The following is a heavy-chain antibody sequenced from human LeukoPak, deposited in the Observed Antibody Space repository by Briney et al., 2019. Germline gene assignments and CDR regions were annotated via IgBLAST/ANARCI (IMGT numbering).Heavy chain of an antibody. J-gene: IGHJ4*02. CDR1: GFTFSGYW. Sequence: PGGSLRLSCAASGFTFSGYWMHWVRQAPGKWLEWVANLKQDESEKHFADSVKGRFTISRDNAENSLYLQMNSLRAEDTAMYYCARGTIAAPGTDYWGQGTLVTVSS. V-gene: IGHV3-7*01. CDR3: ARGTIAAPGTDY. CDR2: LKQDESEK. D-gene: IGHD6-13*01.